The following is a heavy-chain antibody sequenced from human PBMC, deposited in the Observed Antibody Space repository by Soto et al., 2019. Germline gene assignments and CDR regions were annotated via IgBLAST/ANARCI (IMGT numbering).Heavy chain of an antibody. V-gene: IGHV4-38-2*02. Sequence: SENLSLTCTVSGYSISSGSYCEWIRQPPVKAPEWIASLDRGRTTFYNPPLKSLITIAVHTSNTQPSCKLTSVTSVYTPVYCCARVHVMVVAGRTFHYWGHGTLVTDSS. J-gene: IGHJ4*01. CDR3: ARVHVMVVAGRTFHY. CDR2: LDRGRTT. CDR1: GYSISSGSY. D-gene: IGHD6-19*01.